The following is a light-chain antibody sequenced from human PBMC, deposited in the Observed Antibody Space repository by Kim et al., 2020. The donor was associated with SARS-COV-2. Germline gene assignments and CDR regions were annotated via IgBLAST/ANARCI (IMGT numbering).Light chain of an antibody. J-gene: IGKJ4*01. CDR2: AAS. Sequence: ASVGDRVTITCRASQSISSYLNWYQQKPGKAPKLLIDAASSLQSGVSSRFSGSGSGTDFTLTISSLQPEDFATYYCQHSYSTPQTFGGGTKVDIK. CDR3: QHSYSTPQT. V-gene: IGKV1-39*01. CDR1: QSISSY.